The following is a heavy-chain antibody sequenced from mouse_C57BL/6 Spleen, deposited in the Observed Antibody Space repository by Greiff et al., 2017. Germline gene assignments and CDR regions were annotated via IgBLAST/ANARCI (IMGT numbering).Heavy chain of an antibody. CDR3: ARALDYDYDESYWYFDV. D-gene: IGHD2-4*01. V-gene: IGHV1-39*01. J-gene: IGHJ1*03. CDR1: GYSFTDYN. Sequence: EVKLVESGPELVKPGASVTISCKASGYSFTDYNMTWVKQSNGKSLEWIGVINPNYGTTSYNQKFKGKDTLTVDQSSSTAYMQLNSLTSEDSAVYYCARALDYDYDESYWYFDVWGTGTTVTVAS. CDR2: INPNYGTT.